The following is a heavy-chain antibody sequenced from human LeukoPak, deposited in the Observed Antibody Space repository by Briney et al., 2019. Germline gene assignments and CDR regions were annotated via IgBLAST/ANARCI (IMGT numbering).Heavy chain of an antibody. CDR2: MYYSGST. CDR1: GGSISSGDYY. D-gene: IGHD3-22*01. J-gene: IGHJ5*02. CDR3: ARPYYYDSRIDP. V-gene: IGHV4-30-4*01. Sequence: PSETLSLTCTVSGGSISSGDYYWSWIRQPPGKGLEWIAYMYYSGSTYYNPSIKSRVTMSADTSKNQLSLKLSSVTAADTAVYYCARPYYYDSRIDPWGQGILVTVSS.